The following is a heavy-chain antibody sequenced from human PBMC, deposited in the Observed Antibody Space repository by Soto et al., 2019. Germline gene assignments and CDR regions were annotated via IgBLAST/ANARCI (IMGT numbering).Heavy chain of an antibody. CDR1: GFSLSTSGLG. D-gene: IGHD2-15*01. CDR3: AHSPCSGGTCYLFDY. V-gene: IGHV2-5*02. Sequence: QITLKESGPPLLKPTQTLTLTCSVSGFSLSTSGLGVGWIRQPPGKSLEWLALIYWDDVQRYTPSLQTRLTITKDDSRDQVVLTMTNMDPVDTATYYCAHSPCSGGTCYLFDYWGQGALVTVSS. CDR2: IYWDDVQ. J-gene: IGHJ4*02.